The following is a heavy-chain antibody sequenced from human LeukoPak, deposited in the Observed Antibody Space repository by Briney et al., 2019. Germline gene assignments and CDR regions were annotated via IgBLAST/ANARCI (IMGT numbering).Heavy chain of an antibody. V-gene: IGHV3-48*03. CDR3: AELGITMIGGV. CDR1: GFTFSSYA. CDR2: ISSSGSTI. Sequence: PGGSLRLSCAASGFTFSSYAMHWVRQAPGKGLEGVSYISSSGSTIYYADSVKGRFTISRDNAKNSLYLQMNSLSAEDTAVYYCAELGITMIGGVWGKGTTVSIPS. D-gene: IGHD3-10*02. J-gene: IGHJ6*01.